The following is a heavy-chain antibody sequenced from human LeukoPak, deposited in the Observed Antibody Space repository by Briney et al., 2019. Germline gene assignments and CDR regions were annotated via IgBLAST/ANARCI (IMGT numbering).Heavy chain of an antibody. CDR2: ISGHGNAV. CDR3: AGALTMGYYFGY. D-gene: IGHD3-10*01. V-gene: IGHV3-48*03. CDR1: GFTFTSLE. J-gene: IGHJ4*02. Sequence: GGSLRLSCAASGFTFTSLEMAWVRQAPGKGLEWLSYISGHGNAVFYAGSVKGRFTISRDNAKNSVYLQMNGLRAEDTAIYFCAGALTMGYYFGYWGQGTLVTVSS.